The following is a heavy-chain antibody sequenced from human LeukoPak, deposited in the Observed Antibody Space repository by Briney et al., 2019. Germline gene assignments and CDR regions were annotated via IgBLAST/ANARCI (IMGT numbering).Heavy chain of an antibody. V-gene: IGHV4-61*02. D-gene: IGHD3-16*02. CDR2: ISSSGST. Sequence: PSETLSLTCTVSGDSISSGDYYWSWIRQPAGKGLEWIGRISSSGSTNYNPSLKSRVTLSVDTSKNQFSLRLSSVTAADTAVYYCARRTFGGVIAYWGQGTLVTVSS. CDR1: GDSISSGDYY. CDR3: ARRTFGGVIAY. J-gene: IGHJ4*02.